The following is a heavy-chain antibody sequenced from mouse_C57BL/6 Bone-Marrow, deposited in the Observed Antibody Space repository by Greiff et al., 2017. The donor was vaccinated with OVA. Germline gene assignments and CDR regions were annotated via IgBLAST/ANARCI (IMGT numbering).Heavy chain of an antibody. V-gene: IGHV1-81*01. CDR3: ARDNYGSSYQAWFAY. CDR1: GYTFTSYG. CDR2: IYPRSGNT. D-gene: IGHD1-1*01. Sequence: VQLVESGAELARPGASVKLSCKASGYTFTSYGISWVKQRTGQGLEWIGEIYPRSGNTYYNEKFKGKATLTADKSSSTAYMELRSLTSEDSAVYFCARDNYGSSYQAWFAYWGQGTLVTVSA. J-gene: IGHJ3*01.